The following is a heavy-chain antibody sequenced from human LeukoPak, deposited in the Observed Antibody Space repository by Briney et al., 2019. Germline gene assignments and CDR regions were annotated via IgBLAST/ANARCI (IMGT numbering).Heavy chain of an antibody. CDR2: INRDGTKT. Sequence: GGSLRLSCAASGFTFTSFWMTWVRQSPGKGLEWVANINRDGTKTTYVDSVKGRFTISRDNAKNSLFLHMSSLRAEDMAVYYCATAPAAADSAWGQGTLVAVSS. V-gene: IGHV3-7*01. J-gene: IGHJ5*02. D-gene: IGHD6-13*01. CDR1: GFTFTSFW. CDR3: ATAPAAADSA.